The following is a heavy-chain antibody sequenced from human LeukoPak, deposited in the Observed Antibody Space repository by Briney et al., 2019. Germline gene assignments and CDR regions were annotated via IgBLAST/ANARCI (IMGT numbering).Heavy chain of an antibody. CDR3: AEGGIVATPHGYYFDY. J-gene: IGHJ4*02. CDR1: GFTFSSYG. Sequence: GGSLRLSCAASGFTFSSYGMHWVRQAPGKGLEWVAVISYDGSNKYYADSVKGRFTISRDNSKNTLYLQMNSLRAEDTAVYYCAEGGIVATPHGYYFDYWGQGTLVTVSS. D-gene: IGHD5-12*01. CDR2: ISYDGSNK. V-gene: IGHV3-30*03.